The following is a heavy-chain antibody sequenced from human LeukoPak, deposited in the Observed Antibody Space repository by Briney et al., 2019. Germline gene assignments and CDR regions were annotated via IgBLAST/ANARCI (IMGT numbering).Heavy chain of an antibody. CDR3: ARLYSGSYYYYYGMDV. D-gene: IGHD1-26*01. CDR1: GYTFTSYD. Sequence: GASVKVSCKASGYTFTSYDINWVRQATGQGLEWMGWMNPNSGNTGYAQKFQGRVTMTRNTSISTAYTELSSLRSEDTAVYYCARLYSGSYYYYYGMDVWGQGTTVTVSS. J-gene: IGHJ6*02. CDR2: MNPNSGNT. V-gene: IGHV1-8*01.